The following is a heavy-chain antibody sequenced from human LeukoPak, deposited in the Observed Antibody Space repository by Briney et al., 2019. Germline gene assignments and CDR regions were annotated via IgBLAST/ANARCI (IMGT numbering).Heavy chain of an antibody. V-gene: IGHV3-21*01. CDR3: AREGMGVPAAPFDY. Sequence: GGSLRLSCAASGFTFSSYEMNWVRQAPGKGLEWVSSISSSSSYIYYADSVKGRFTISRDNAKNSLYLQMNSLRAEDTAVYYRAREGMGVPAAPFDYWGQGTLVTVSS. CDR1: GFTFSSYE. J-gene: IGHJ4*02. D-gene: IGHD2-2*01. CDR2: ISSSSSYI.